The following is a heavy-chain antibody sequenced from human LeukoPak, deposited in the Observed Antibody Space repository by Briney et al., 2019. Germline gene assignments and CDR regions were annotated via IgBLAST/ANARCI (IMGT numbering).Heavy chain of an antibody. J-gene: IGHJ4*02. CDR2: IIPIFGTA. CDR3: ARGPYYDFWSGYPTGY. CDR1: GGTFSSYA. Sequence: GASVKVSCKASGGTFSSYAISWVRQAPGQGLEWMGGIIPIFGTANYAQKFQGRVTITADESTSTAYMELSSLRSEDTAVYYCARGPYYDFWSGYPTGYWGQGTLVTVSS. D-gene: IGHD3-3*01. V-gene: IGHV1-69*01.